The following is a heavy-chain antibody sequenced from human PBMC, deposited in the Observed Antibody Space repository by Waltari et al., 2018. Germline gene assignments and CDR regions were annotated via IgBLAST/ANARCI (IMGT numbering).Heavy chain of an antibody. Sequence: QVQLVQSGAVVKKPGASVNVSCKASGHNFIGYYFHWVRQAPGQGLEWMGWINPNTGGTKYEQKYQGRVTLTRDTSISTAYMELSSLGSDDMAVFYCARQAARNFDYWGQGTLVTVSS. V-gene: IGHV1-2*02. CDR2: INPNTGGT. J-gene: IGHJ4*02. CDR1: GHNFIGYY. CDR3: ARQAARNFDY.